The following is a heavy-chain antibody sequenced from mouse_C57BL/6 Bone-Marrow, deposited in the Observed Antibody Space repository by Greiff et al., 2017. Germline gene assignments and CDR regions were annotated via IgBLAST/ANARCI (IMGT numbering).Heavy chain of an antibody. J-gene: IGHJ3*01. D-gene: IGHD2-4*01. CDR2: IDPEDGEP. CDR1: GFNIKDYY. V-gene: IGHV14-2*01. CDR3: ARSIYYDYDRFAY. Sequence: VQLQQSGAELVKPGASVKLSCTASGFNIKDYYMHWVKQRTEQGLEWIGRIDPEDGEPKYAPKFQGKATITADTSSNTAYLQLSSLTSEDTAVYYCARSIYYDYDRFAYWGQGTLVTVSA.